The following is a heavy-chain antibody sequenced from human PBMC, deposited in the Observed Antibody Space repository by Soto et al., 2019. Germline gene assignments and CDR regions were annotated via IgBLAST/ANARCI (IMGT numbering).Heavy chain of an antibody. CDR3: ARAQYSSSWFDY. D-gene: IGHD6-13*01. J-gene: IGHJ4*02. CDR1: GYTFASYG. Sequence: ASVKVSCKASGYTFASYGSRWVRQAPGQGLEWMGWISAYNGNTNYAQKLQGRVTMTTDTSTSTAYMELRSLRSDDTAVYYCARAQYSSSWFDYWGQGTLVTSPQ. V-gene: IGHV1-18*01. CDR2: ISAYNGNT.